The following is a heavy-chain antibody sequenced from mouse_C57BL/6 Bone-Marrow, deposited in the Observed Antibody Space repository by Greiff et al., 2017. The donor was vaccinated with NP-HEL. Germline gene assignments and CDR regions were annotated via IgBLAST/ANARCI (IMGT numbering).Heavy chain of an antibody. V-gene: IGHV6-6*01. CDR1: GFTFSDAW. Sequence: EVQVVESGGGLVQPGGSMKLSCAASGFTFSDAWMDWVRQSPEKGLEWVAEIRNKANNPANYYAESVKGRFTISRDASKSSVYLQMNSLRAEDTGIYYCTRSDYYCSSLYWYFAVWGKGTPVTVSS. CDR2: IRNKANNPAN. J-gene: IGHJ1*03. D-gene: IGHD1-1*01. CDR3: TRSDYYCSSLYWYFAV.